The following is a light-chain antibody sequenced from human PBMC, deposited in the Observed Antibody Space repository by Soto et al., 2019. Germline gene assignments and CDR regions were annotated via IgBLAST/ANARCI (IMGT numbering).Light chain of an antibody. J-gene: IGLJ3*02. CDR1: SSDIGGYNF. CDR2: DVS. Sequence: QLVLTQPASVSGSPGQSITISCTGTSSDIGGYNFVSWYQQHPGKAPKLVIYDVSGRPSGVSDRFSGSKSGNTASLTISXXXXXXEADYYCGSYTSSDTRVFGGGTKLTVL. V-gene: IGLV2-14*01. CDR3: GSYTSSDTRV.